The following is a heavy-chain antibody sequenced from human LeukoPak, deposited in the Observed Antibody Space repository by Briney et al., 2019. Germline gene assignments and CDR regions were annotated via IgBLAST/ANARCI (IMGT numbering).Heavy chain of an antibody. J-gene: IGHJ4*02. Sequence: GGSLRLSCSASGFTFSDYYMSWIRQAPGKGLEWISYISSSGSNIYYADSVKGRFTISRDNAKNSLYVQMKSLRVEDTAVYYCARGLHYSAGFDYWGQGALVTVSS. V-gene: IGHV3-11*01. CDR2: ISSSGSNI. D-gene: IGHD1-26*01. CDR1: GFTFSDYY. CDR3: ARGLHYSAGFDY.